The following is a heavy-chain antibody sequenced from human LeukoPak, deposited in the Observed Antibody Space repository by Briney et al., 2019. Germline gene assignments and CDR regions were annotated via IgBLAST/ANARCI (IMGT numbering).Heavy chain of an antibody. CDR2: IKQDGSEI. J-gene: IGHJ6*03. CDR3: ARGNSYMDV. V-gene: IGHV3-7*01. CDR1: GFTFSNYW. Sequence: GGSLRLSCVASGFTFSNYWMSWVRQAPGKGLEWVANIKQDGSEIYYVGSVKGRFTISRDNAKNSLYLQMNSLRAEDTAVYSCARGNSYMDVWGKGTTVSVSS.